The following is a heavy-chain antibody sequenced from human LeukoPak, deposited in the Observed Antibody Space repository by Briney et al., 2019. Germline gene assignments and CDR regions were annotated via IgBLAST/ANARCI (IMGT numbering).Heavy chain of an antibody. Sequence: GGSLRLSCAASGFTFSSYGMSWVRQAPGKGLEWVSGISWNSGSIGYADSVKGRFTISRDNAKNSLYLQMNSLRAEDTALYYCAKDRSYSSSWDAFDIWGQGTMVTVSS. V-gene: IGHV3-9*01. CDR3: AKDRSYSSSWDAFDI. CDR2: ISWNSGSI. D-gene: IGHD6-13*01. CDR1: GFTFSSYG. J-gene: IGHJ3*02.